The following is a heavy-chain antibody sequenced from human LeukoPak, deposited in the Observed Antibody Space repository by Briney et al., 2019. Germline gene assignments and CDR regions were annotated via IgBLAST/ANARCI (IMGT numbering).Heavy chain of an antibody. CDR1: GFSLSTSGMR. D-gene: IGHD2-2*01. V-gene: IGHV2-70*04. CDR3: ARTYCSSTSCYEYYFDY. J-gene: IGHJ4*02. CDR2: IDWDDDK. Sequence: SGPALVKPTQTLTLTCTFSGFSLSTSGMRVSWIRQPPRKALEWLARIDWDDDKFYSTPLKTRLTISKDTSKNQVVLTMTNMDPVDTATYYCARTYCSSTSCYEYYFDYWGQGTLVTVSS.